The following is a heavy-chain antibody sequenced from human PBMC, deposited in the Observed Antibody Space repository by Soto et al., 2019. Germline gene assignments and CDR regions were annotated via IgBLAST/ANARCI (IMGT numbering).Heavy chain of an antibody. J-gene: IGHJ6*02. D-gene: IGHD3-10*01. V-gene: IGHV1-69*13. CDR2: VIPIFGTP. Sequence: SVKVSCKASGGTFSSHSFTWVRQAPGQGLEWMGGVIPIFGTPNYAQKFQGRVTITAEASTNTAYMELSSLTSEDTAVYYCARDPLWFWELLSNYYYQALDVWGQGTTFTVSS. CDR3: ARDPLWFWELLSNYYYQALDV. CDR1: GGTFSSHS.